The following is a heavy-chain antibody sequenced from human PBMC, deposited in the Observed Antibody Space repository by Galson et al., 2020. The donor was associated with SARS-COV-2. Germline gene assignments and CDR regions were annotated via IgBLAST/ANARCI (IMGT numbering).Heavy chain of an antibody. CDR2: INHSGST. Sequence: SETLSLTCAVYGGSFSGYYWSWIRQPPGKGLEWIGEINHSGSTNYNPSLKSRVTISVDTSKNQFSLKLSSVTAADTAVYYCARGLAVLWFGELSLWFAPWGQGTLVTVSS. D-gene: IGHD3-10*01. CDR3: ARGLAVLWFGELSLWFAP. J-gene: IGHJ5*02. V-gene: IGHV4-34*01. CDR1: GGSFSGYY.